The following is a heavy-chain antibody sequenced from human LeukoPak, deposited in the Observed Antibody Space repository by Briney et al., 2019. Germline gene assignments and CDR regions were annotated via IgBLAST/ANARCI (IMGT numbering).Heavy chain of an antibody. D-gene: IGHD3-10*01. CDR3: ARTPYLYFGSGSFQFDY. V-gene: IGHV3-30*02. J-gene: IGHJ4*02. Sequence: PGGSLRLSCAASGFTFSSYGMHWVRQAPGKGLEWVAFIRYDGSNKYYADSVKGRFTISRDNSKNTLYLRMNSLRAEDTAVYFCARTPYLYFGSGSFQFDYWGQGTLVTVSS. CDR2: IRYDGSNK. CDR1: GFTFSSYG.